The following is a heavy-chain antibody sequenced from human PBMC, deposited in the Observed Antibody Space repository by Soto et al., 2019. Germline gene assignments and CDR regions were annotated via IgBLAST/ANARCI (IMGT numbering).Heavy chain of an antibody. CDR3: AKVRSFGELRSLY. CDR1: GFTFSSYA. Sequence: EVHLLESGGGLVQPGGSLRLSCAASGFTFSSYAMSWVRQAPGKGLEWVSAIGVSGDTTYYADSVKGRFTISRDNSKYTLYLQMGSLRAEETAVYYCAKVRSFGELRSLYWGQGTLVTVSS. D-gene: IGHD3-10*01. J-gene: IGHJ4*02. V-gene: IGHV3-23*01. CDR2: IGVSGDTT.